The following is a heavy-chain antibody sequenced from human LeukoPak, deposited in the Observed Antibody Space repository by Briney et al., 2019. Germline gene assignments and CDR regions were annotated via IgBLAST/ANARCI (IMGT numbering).Heavy chain of an antibody. CDR3: ARKGLGGELGGFDY. CDR2: INRNGGTT. CDR1: GFTFDDYG. D-gene: IGHD3-16*01. V-gene: IGHV3-20*01. Sequence: PGGSLRLSCAGSGFTFDDYGMSWVRQAPGKGLEWVSGINRNGGTTGYADSVKGRFTISRDNAENSLYLQMNSLRAEDTALYHCARKGLGGELGGFDYWGQGTLVTVSS. J-gene: IGHJ4*02.